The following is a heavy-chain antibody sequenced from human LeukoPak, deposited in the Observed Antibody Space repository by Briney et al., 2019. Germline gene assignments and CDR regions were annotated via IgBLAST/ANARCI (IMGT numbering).Heavy chain of an antibody. Sequence: GGSLRLSCVVSGFTFSTYTMNWVRQAPGKGLEWVSSISSSSRDIYYADSLKGRFTISRDNSKNTLYLQMNSLRAEDTAVYYCARGQRITMVREAPYYYGMDVWGQGTTVTVSS. CDR2: ISSSSRDI. V-gene: IGHV3-21*01. CDR1: GFTFSTYT. D-gene: IGHD3-10*01. J-gene: IGHJ6*02. CDR3: ARGQRITMVREAPYYYGMDV.